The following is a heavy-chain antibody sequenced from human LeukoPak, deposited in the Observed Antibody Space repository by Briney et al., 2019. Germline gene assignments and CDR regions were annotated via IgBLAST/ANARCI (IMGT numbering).Heavy chain of an antibody. J-gene: IGHJ4*02. CDR3: ARVHPDKGYCSGGSCYGPYDY. Sequence: PSETLSLTCAVYGGSFSGYYWSWIRQPPGKGLEWIGEINHSGSTNYNPSLKSRVTISVDTSKNQFSLKLSSVTAADTAVYYCARVHPDKGYCSGGSCYGPYDYWGQGTLVTVSS. CDR1: GGSFSGYY. D-gene: IGHD2-15*01. CDR2: INHSGST. V-gene: IGHV4-34*01.